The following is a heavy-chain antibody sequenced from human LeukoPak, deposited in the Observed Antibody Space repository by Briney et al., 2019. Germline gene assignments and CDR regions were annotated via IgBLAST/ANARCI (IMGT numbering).Heavy chain of an antibody. CDR2: IYTSGST. D-gene: IGHD5-24*01. J-gene: IGHJ3*02. Sequence: PSETLSLTCTVSGASISSYYWSWIRQPAGKGLEWIGRIYTSGSTNYNYNPSLKSRVTISVDTSKNQFSLKLRSVTAADTAVYYCARHVTISGPYDASDIWGQGTMVTVSP. V-gene: IGHV4-4*07. CDR3: ARHVTISGPYDASDI. CDR1: GASISSYY.